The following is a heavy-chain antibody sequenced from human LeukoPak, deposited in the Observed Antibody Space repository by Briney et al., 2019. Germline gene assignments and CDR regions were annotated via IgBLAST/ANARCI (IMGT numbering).Heavy chain of an antibody. CDR2: INSDGGGT. CDR1: GFTFSSFS. CDR3: AKSPKTGFLFDY. J-gene: IGHJ4*02. D-gene: IGHD1-1*01. V-gene: IGHV3-64*01. Sequence: GGSLRLSCAASGFTFSSFSMHWVRQAPGKGLEYISSINSDGGGTYYANSVKGRFTISRDNSKNTLWLQMGSLRAEDMAVYYCAKSPKTGFLFDYWGKGTLVTVSP.